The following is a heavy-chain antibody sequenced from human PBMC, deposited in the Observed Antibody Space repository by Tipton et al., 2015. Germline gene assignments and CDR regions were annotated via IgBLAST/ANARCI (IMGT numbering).Heavy chain of an antibody. CDR3: ARLFYSTSWYWFDP. CDR1: GASISSYY. CDR2: IYYSGST. J-gene: IGHJ5*02. Sequence: GLVKPSETLSLTCTVSGASISSYYWTWIRQPPGKGLEWIGLIYYSGSTNYSPSLRSRVTISVDTSKNQFSLKLSSVTAADTAVYYCARLFYSTSWYWFDPWGQGTLVTVSS. D-gene: IGHD6-13*01. V-gene: IGHV4-59*01.